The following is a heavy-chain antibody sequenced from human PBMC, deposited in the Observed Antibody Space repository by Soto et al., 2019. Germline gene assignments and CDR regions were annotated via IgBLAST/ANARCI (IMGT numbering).Heavy chain of an antibody. CDR3: ARVEGITMVRGVLSSGGMDV. V-gene: IGHV3-74*01. CDR2: INSDGSST. Sequence: GGSLRLSCAASGFTFSSYWMHWVRQAPGKGLVWVSRINSDGSSTSYADSVKGRFTISRDNAKNTLYLQMNSLRAEDTAVYYCARVEGITMVRGVLSSGGMDVWGQRTTVTVSS. J-gene: IGHJ6*02. D-gene: IGHD3-10*01. CDR1: GFTFSSYW.